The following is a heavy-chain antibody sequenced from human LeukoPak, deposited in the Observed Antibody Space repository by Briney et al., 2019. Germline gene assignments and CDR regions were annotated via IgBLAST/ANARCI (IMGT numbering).Heavy chain of an antibody. CDR3: ARYVDTAMAALFDY. J-gene: IGHJ4*02. Sequence: ASVKVSCKASGYTFTSYGISWVRQAPGQGLEWMGWISAYNGNTNYAQKLQGRVTMTTDTSTSTAYMELWSLRSDDTAVYYCARYVDTAMAALFDYWGQGTLVTVSS. D-gene: IGHD5-18*01. V-gene: IGHV1-18*01. CDR1: GYTFTSYG. CDR2: ISAYNGNT.